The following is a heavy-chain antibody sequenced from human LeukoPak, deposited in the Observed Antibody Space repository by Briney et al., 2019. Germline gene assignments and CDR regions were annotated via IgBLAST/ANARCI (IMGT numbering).Heavy chain of an antibody. D-gene: IGHD2-15*01. J-gene: IGHJ5*02. V-gene: IGHV3-73*01. Sequence: GGSLRLSCAASGFTFSGSAMHWVRQASGRGLEWVGRIRSKANSYATAYAASVKGRFTISRDDPKNTAYLQMNSLKTEDTAVYYCTRFSGFDPWGQGTLVTVSS. CDR3: TRFSGFDP. CDR2: IRSKANSYAT. CDR1: GFTFSGSA.